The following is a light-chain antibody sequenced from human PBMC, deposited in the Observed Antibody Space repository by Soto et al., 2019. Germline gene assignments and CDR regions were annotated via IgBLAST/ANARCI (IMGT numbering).Light chain of an antibody. J-gene: IGKJ4*01. Sequence: EIVLTQSPATLSLSPGERATLSCRASQRVSSYLAWYQQKPGQAPRLLIYEAFNRATGIPARVSGSGSGTDFTRTISCLEPDDFALYYCQHRSNWPLTFGGGTKVEIK. CDR1: QRVSSY. CDR3: QHRSNWPLT. CDR2: EAF. V-gene: IGKV3-11*01.